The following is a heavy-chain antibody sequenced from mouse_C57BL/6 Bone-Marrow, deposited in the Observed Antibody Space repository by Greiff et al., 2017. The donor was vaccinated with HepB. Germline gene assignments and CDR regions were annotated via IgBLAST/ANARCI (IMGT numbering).Heavy chain of an antibody. Sequence: QVHVKQSGAELAKPGASVKLSCKASGYTFTSYWMHWVKQRPGQGLEWIGYINPSSGYTKYNQKFKDKATLTADKPSSTAYMQLSSLTYEDSAVYYCARPGAGYWGQGTTLTVSS. CDR1: GYTFTSYW. J-gene: IGHJ2*01. CDR2: INPSSGYT. CDR3: ARPGAGY. V-gene: IGHV1-7*01.